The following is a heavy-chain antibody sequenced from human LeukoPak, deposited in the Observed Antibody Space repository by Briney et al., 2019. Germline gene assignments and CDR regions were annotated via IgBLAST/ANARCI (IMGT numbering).Heavy chain of an antibody. CDR1: GGSMSRTSYY. Sequence: SETLSLTCTVSGGSMSRTSYYWAWIRQPPGKGLEWIGSIYYSGRTYYSPSLKSRVTMSVDTSNNQFSLNLRSVTATDTAVYYCARRRYYDGSGYLEWGQGTLLSVSS. D-gene: IGHD3-22*01. CDR3: ARRRYYDGSGYLE. CDR2: IYYSGRT. V-gene: IGHV4-39*01. J-gene: IGHJ1*01.